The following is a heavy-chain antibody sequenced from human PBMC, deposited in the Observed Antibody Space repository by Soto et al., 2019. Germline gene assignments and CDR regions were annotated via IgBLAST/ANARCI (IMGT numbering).Heavy chain of an antibody. Sequence: SETLSLTCTVSGGSISSGPYSWAWIRKPPGKGLEWIGTFYYSESTYYNPSLESRVTRSVDTSENQFSLKVSSVTVADTAVYYCARLGGYCSSTSCYGYYGMDVWGQGTTVT. V-gene: IGHV4-39*01. CDR2: FYYSEST. D-gene: IGHD2-2*01. CDR3: ARLGGYCSSTSCYGYYGMDV. J-gene: IGHJ6*02. CDR1: GGSISSGPYS.